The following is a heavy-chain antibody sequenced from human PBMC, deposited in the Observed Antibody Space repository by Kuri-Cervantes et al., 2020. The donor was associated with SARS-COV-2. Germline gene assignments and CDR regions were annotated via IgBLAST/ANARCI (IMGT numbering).Heavy chain of an antibody. J-gene: IGHJ6*03. CDR3: ARASGGYQSRRYYYYMDV. CDR1: GGSIGSGNYY. CDR2: IYSGNT. V-gene: IGHV4-61*10. D-gene: IGHD5-12*01. Sequence: SETLSLTCTVSGGSIGSGNYYWSWIRQPAGKGLEWIGYIYSGNTYYNPSLKSRLSISIHTSNNLNYFSLNVSSVTAADTAVYYCARASGGYQSRRYYYYMDVWGKGTTVTVSS.